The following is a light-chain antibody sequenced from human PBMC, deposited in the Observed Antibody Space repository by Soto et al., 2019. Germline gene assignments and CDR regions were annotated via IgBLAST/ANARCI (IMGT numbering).Light chain of an antibody. V-gene: IGLV2-11*01. Sequence: QSALTQPRSVPGSPGQSVTISCTGTSSDVGGYNYVSWYQQHPGKAPKLMIYDVSKRPSGVPDRFSGSKSGNTASLTISGLQAEDEADYYCCSYAGSYTLVFGTGTKLT. J-gene: IGLJ1*01. CDR2: DVS. CDR1: SSDVGGYNY. CDR3: CSYAGSYTLV.